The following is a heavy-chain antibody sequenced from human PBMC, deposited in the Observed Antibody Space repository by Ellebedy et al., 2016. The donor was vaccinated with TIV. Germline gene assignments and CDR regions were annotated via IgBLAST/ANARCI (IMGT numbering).Heavy chain of an antibody. Sequence: MPSETLSLTCTVSGGSGDSISTYYWSWIRQPAGKGLEWIGRRYASGSTKYNPSLKSRVTMSIDTSKNQFSLNLSSVTAADAAVYYCARDRGSSGWYYFDYWGQGTLVTVSS. J-gene: IGHJ4*02. CDR3: ARDRGSSGWYYFDY. D-gene: IGHD6-19*01. CDR2: RYASGST. V-gene: IGHV4-4*07. CDR1: GGSGDSISTYY.